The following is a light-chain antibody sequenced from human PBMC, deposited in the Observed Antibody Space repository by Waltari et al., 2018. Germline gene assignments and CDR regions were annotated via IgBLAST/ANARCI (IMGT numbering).Light chain of an antibody. CDR3: QQYYSTPPS. CDR2: WAF. Sequence: DIVMTQSPDSLAVSLGESATIVCKSSQSILYSSNNKNYLAWYQRKPGQPPKLLIYWAFTRESGVPDRFSGSGSGTDFTLTISSLQAEDVAVYYCQQYYSTPPSFGGGTKVEIK. CDR1: QSILYSSNNKNY. V-gene: IGKV4-1*01. J-gene: IGKJ4*01.